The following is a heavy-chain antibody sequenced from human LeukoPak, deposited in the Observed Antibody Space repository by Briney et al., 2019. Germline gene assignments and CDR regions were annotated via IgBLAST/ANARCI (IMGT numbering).Heavy chain of an antibody. CDR2: LSGSGDTT. J-gene: IGHJ5*02. CDR1: GFTFSSYA. Sequence: GGSLRLSCAASGFTFSSYAMSWVRQAPGKGLEWVSALSGSGDTTYHADSVKGRFTISRDNSKNTLYLQMNSLRAEDTAVYYCAKDQDSMVRGIIWMNNWFDPWGQGTLVTVSS. D-gene: IGHD3-10*01. CDR3: AKDQDSMVRGIIWMNNWFDP. V-gene: IGHV3-23*01.